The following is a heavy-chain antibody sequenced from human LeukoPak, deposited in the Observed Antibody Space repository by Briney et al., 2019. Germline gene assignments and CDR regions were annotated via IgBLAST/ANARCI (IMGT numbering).Heavy chain of an antibody. Sequence: SISAYNGNTNYPQNLQGTVTMTTETSTSTAYMELKRLRSDDTAVYYCARDLGVTDYYFDYWGQGTLVTVSS. J-gene: IGHJ4*02. D-gene: IGHD2-21*02. CDR3: ARDLGVTDYYFDY. V-gene: IGHV1-18*01. CDR2: ISAYNGNT.